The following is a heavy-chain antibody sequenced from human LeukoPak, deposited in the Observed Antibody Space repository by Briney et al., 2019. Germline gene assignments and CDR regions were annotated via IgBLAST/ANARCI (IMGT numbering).Heavy chain of an antibody. D-gene: IGHD2-2*01. J-gene: IGHJ4*02. V-gene: IGHV3-30*18. CDR3: AKDLGPAATYFDY. CDR2: ISYDGSNK. Sequence: GGSLRLSCAASGFTFSSYGMHWVRQAPGKGLEWVAVISYDGSNKYYADSVKGRFTISRDNSKNTLYLQMNSLRAEDTAVYYCAKDLGPAATYFDYWGQGTLVTVSS. CDR1: GFTFSSYG.